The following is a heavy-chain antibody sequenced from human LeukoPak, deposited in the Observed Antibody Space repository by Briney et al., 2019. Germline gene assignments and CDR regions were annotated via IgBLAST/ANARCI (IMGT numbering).Heavy chain of an antibody. D-gene: IGHD6-6*01. CDR1: GGSFSGYY. J-gene: IGHJ6*02. Sequence: PSETLSLTCAVYGGSFSGYYWSWIRQPPGKGLEWIGEINHSGSTNYNPSLKSRVTISVDTSKNQFSLKLSSVTAADTAVYYCARYERYSSSSHGMDVWGQGTTVTVSS. CDR3: ARYERYSSSSHGMDV. CDR2: INHSGST. V-gene: IGHV4-34*01.